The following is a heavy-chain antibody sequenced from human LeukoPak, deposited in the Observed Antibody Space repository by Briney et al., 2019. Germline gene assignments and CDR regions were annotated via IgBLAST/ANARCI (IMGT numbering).Heavy chain of an antibody. CDR2: IYTSGST. V-gene: IGHV4-4*09. CDR3: ARRVPAAIFGNLGPFDP. D-gene: IGHD2-2*01. CDR1: GGSINSYY. Sequence: PPETLSLTCTVSGGSINSYYWSWIRQPPGKGLEWIGYIYTSGSTNYNPSLKSRVTISVDTSKNQFSLKLSSVTAADTAVYYCARRVPAAIFGNLGPFDPWGQGTLVTVSS. J-gene: IGHJ5*02.